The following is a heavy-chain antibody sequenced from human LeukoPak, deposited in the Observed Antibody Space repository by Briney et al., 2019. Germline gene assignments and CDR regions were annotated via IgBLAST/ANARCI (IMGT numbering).Heavy chain of an antibody. CDR1: GYTFTSYD. Sequence: ASVTVSCKASGYTFTSYDINWVRQATGQGLEWMGWMNPNSGNTGYAQKFQGRVTMTEDTSTDAAYMELSSLRSEDTAVYYCARVVVIVPGTNIYFDYWGQGTLVTVSP. V-gene: IGHV1-8*01. CDR3: ARVVVIVPGTNIYFDY. CDR2: MNPNSGNT. J-gene: IGHJ4*02. D-gene: IGHD2-2*01.